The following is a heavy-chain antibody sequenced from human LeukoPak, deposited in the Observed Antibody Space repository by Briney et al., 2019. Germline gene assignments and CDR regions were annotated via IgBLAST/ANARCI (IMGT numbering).Heavy chain of an antibody. CDR3: ARAAYYFDRVDY. CDR1: GYTFTTYY. CDR2: INPVGGTT. D-gene: IGHD3-22*01. Sequence: ASVNVSCKASGYTFTTYYIKWVRQAPGQGLEWMGVINPVGGTTTYAQEFQGRVTMTRDMSTSTVYMELSSLRSEDTAVYYCARAAYYFDRVDYWGQGTLVTVSS. V-gene: IGHV1-46*01. J-gene: IGHJ4*02.